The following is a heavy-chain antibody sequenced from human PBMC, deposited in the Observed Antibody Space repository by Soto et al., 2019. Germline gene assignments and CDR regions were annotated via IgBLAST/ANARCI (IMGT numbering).Heavy chain of an antibody. D-gene: IGHD2-15*01. CDR2: IYYSGST. Sequence: SGTLSLTCAVSGGSISSGGYYWSWLRQHQGKGLEWIGYIYYSGSTYYNPSLKSRVTISVDTSKNQFSLKLSSVTAADTAVYYSSRGPSATQIWGQGTLVTVSS. CDR3: SRGPSATQI. CDR1: GGSISSGGYY. J-gene: IGHJ1*01. V-gene: IGHV4-31*11.